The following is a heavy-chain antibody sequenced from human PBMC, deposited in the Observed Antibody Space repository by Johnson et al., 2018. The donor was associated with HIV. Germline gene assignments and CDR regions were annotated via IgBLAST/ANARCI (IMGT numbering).Heavy chain of an antibody. CDR2: IRYDGSNK. CDR3: AKDRSRLHDAFDI. J-gene: IGHJ3*02. D-gene: IGHD5-24*01. Sequence: QVQLVESGGGVVQPGGSLRLSCAASGFTFSSYGMHWVRQAPGKGLEWVAFIRYDGSNKYYADSVKGRFTISRDNSKNTLYLQMNTLGPEDTAVYYCAKDRSRLHDAFDIWGQGTMVTVSS. V-gene: IGHV3-30*02. CDR1: GFTFSSYG.